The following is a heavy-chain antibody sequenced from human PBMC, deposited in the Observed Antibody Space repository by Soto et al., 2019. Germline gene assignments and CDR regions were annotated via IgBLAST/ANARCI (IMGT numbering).Heavy chain of an antibody. V-gene: IGHV3-21*04. CDR3: AKMEVAGYYYYYMDV. D-gene: IGHD6-19*01. Sequence: GGSLRLSCAASGFTFSSYSMNWVRQAPGKGLEWVSCISSSSSYTYYADSVKGRFTISRDNSKNTLYLQMNSLRAEDTAVYYCAKMEVAGYYYYYMDVWGKGTTVTVSS. J-gene: IGHJ6*03. CDR2: ISSSSSYT. CDR1: GFTFSSYS.